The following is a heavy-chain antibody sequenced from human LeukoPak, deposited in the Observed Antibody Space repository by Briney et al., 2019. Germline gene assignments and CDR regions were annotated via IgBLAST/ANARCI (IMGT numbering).Heavy chain of an antibody. Sequence: GGSLRLSCSASGFTFSNYALHWVRRAPGKGLEYVSAISSNGGSTYYADSVKGRFTISRDISKNTLYLQMSSLRAEDTAVYYCVGRYCSSTSCPYYFDYWGQGTLVTVSS. CDR2: ISSNGGST. V-gene: IGHV3-64D*06. CDR1: GFTFSNYA. J-gene: IGHJ4*02. D-gene: IGHD2-2*01. CDR3: VGRYCSSTSCPYYFDY.